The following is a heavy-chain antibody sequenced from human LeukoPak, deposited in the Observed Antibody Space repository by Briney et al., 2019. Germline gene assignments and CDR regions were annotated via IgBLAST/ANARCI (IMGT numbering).Heavy chain of an antibody. V-gene: IGHV3-48*03. Sequence: PGGSLRLSCAASGVTFSSYETNWVRQAPGKGQEWVSYISSGGNTVHYADSVKGRFTISRDNTKNSLYLQMNSLRAEDTAVYYCARVPGSSGWNYYFDYWGQGTQVTVSS. D-gene: IGHD6-19*01. CDR2: ISSGGNTV. J-gene: IGHJ4*02. CDR3: ARVPGSSGWNYYFDY. CDR1: GVTFSSYE.